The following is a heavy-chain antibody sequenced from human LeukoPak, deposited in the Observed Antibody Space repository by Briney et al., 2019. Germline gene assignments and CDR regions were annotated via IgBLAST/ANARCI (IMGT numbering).Heavy chain of an antibody. J-gene: IGHJ4*02. CDR2: ISYDGSNK. CDR1: GFTFSSYA. D-gene: IGHD3-10*01. V-gene: IGHV3-30-3*01. CDR3: ARGSEITMVRGVLDY. Sequence: PGGSLRLSCAASGFTFSSYAMHWVRQAPGKGLEWVAVISYDGSNKYYADSVKGRFTISRDNSKNTLYLQMNSLRAEDTAVYYCARGSEITMVRGVLDYWGQGTLVTVSS.